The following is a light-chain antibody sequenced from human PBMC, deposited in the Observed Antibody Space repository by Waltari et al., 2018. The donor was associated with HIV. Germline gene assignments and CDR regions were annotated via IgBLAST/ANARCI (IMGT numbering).Light chain of an antibody. CDR2: DVS. CDR1: SSDVGGYKH. CDR3: YSYAGSLL. Sequence: QSALTQPRSVSGSPGQSVTISCTGSSSDVGGYKHVSWYQQHPTKAPKLIIDDVSELPSGVPDRFAGSKSGNRASLTISGLQAEDEADYYCYSYAGSLLFGGGTKLTVL. V-gene: IGLV2-11*02. J-gene: IGLJ2*01.